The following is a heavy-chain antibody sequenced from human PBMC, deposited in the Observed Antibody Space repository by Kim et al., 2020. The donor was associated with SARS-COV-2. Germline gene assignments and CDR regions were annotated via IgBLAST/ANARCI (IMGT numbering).Heavy chain of an antibody. Sequence: KGRFTISRDNSKNTLYLQMNSLRAEDTAVYYCAKDLPHYYGSGREAYFDYWGQGTLVTVSS. V-gene: IGHV3-23*01. D-gene: IGHD3-10*01. CDR3: AKDLPHYYGSGREAYFDY. J-gene: IGHJ4*02.